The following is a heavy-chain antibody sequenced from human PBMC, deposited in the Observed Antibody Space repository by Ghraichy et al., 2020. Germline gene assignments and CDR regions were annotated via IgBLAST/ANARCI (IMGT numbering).Heavy chain of an antibody. J-gene: IGHJ2*01. D-gene: IGHD2-15*01. V-gene: IGHV3-48*02. CDR2: ISSSSSTI. CDR3: ARAHTRFCSGGSCYSDWYFEL. CDR1: GFTFSSYS. Sequence: LSLTCAASGFTFSSYSMNWVRQAPGKGLEWISYISSSSSTIYYADSVKGRFTISRDNAKNSLYLQMNSLRDEDTATYYCARAHTRFCSGGSCYSDWYFELWGRGTLVTVSS.